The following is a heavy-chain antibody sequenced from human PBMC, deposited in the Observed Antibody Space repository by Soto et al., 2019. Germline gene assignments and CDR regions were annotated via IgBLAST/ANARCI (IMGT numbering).Heavy chain of an antibody. Sequence: GASVKVSCKASGYTFTSYDINWVRQATGQGPEWMGWMKPNSGNTGYAQRVQGRVTMTRNTSISTAYMELSSLRSEDTAVYYCARPSSGWSYSFDYWGQGTLVTVSS. V-gene: IGHV1-8*01. CDR1: GYTFTSYD. J-gene: IGHJ4*02. D-gene: IGHD6-19*01. CDR2: MKPNSGNT. CDR3: ARPSSGWSYSFDY.